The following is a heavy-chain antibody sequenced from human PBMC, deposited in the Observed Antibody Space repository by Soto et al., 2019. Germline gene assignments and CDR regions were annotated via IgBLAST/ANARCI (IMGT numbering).Heavy chain of an antibody. CDR1: GGSITTTNW. CDR3: ARTNYDNCGCLES. D-gene: IGHD3-22*01. V-gene: IGHV4-4*02. J-gene: IGHJ4*02. CDR2: IYYSGTT. Sequence: QVQLEESGPGLVKPSGTLSLTCDVSGGSITTTNWWSWVRQSPGKGLEWIGEIYYSGTTKYNPSRKSRVTISVDMSKKQVSLNLMSVTAADTAMYYCARTNYDNCGCLESWGQGTLVTVSS.